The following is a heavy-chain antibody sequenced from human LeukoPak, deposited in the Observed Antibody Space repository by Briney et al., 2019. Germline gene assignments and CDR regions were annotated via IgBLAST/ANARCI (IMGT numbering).Heavy chain of an antibody. J-gene: IGHJ6*03. CDR3: ASVTYYDFWSGYDYYYYMDV. Sequence: SVKVSCKASGGTFSSYTISWVRQAPGQGLEWMGRIIPILGIANYAQKFQGRVTINADKSTSTAYMELSSLRSEDTAVYYCASVTYYDFWSGYDYYYYMDVWGKGTTVTVSS. V-gene: IGHV1-69*02. D-gene: IGHD3-3*01. CDR2: IIPILGIA. CDR1: GGTFSSYT.